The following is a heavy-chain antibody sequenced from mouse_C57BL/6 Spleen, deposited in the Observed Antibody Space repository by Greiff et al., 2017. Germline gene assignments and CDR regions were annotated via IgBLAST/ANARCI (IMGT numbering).Heavy chain of an antibody. Sequence: QVQLQQSGAELVKPGASVKMSCKASGYTFTSYWITWVKQRPGQGLEWIGDIYPGSGSTNYNEKFKSKATLTVDTSSSTAYMQLSSLTSEDSAVYYCANYYGSSYRGYAMDYWGQGTSVTVSS. CDR1: GYTFTSYW. D-gene: IGHD1-1*01. CDR3: ANYYGSSYRGYAMDY. J-gene: IGHJ4*01. V-gene: IGHV1-55*01. CDR2: IYPGSGST.